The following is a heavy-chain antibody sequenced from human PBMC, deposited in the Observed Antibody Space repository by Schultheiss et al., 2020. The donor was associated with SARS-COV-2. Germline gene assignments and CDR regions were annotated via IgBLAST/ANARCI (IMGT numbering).Heavy chain of an antibody. CDR3: ARESYSYYYYYYGMDV. J-gene: IGHJ6*02. CDR1: GGSISSYY. D-gene: IGHD1-26*01. CDR2: IYYSGST. V-gene: IGHV4-59*12. Sequence: SETLSLTCTVSGGSISSYYWSWIRQPPGKGLEWIGYIYYSGSTNYNPSLKSRVTMSVDTSKNQFSLKLSSVTAADTAVYYCARESYSYYYYYYGMDVWGQGTTVTVSS.